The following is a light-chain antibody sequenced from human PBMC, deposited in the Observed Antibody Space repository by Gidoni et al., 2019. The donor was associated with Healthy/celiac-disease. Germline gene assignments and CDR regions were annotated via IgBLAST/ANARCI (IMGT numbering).Light chain of an antibody. J-gene: IGLJ2*01. CDR3: QSYDSSP. V-gene: IGLV6-57*01. Sequence: NFMLTQPHSVSESPGKTVTISCTRSSGSIASIYVQWYQQRPGSSPTTVIYEDNQRPSGVPDRFSGSIDSSSNSASLTISGLKTEDEADYYCQSYDSSPFGGGTKLTVL. CDR2: EDN. CDR1: SGSIASIY.